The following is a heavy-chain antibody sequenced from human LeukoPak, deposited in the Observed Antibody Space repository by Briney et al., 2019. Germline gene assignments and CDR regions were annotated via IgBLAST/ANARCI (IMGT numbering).Heavy chain of an antibody. CDR3: APIHYYDSSGYYYFDY. Sequence: SGPALVKPTQTLTLTCTFSGFSLSTSGMCVSWIRQPPGKALEWLARIDWDDDKYYSTSLKTRLTISKDTSNNQVVLTMTNMYPVDTATYYCAPIHYYDSSGYYYFDYWGQGTLVTVSS. D-gene: IGHD3-22*01. CDR2: IDWDDDK. CDR1: GFSLSTSGMC. V-gene: IGHV2-70*11. J-gene: IGHJ4*02.